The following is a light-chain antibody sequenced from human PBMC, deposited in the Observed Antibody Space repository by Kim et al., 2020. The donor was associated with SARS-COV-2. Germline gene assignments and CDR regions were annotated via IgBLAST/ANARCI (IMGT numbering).Light chain of an antibody. J-gene: IGLJ3*02. CDR3: QTWGTGTWV. CDR1: SGHSKYA. CDR2: LNSDGTH. Sequence: QLVLTQSPSASASLGASVNLTCTLSSGHSKYAIAWHQQEPEKGPRYLMMLNSDGTHNKGDGIPDRFSGSSSGAERYLTISSLQSEDEAVYYCQTWGTGTWVFGGGTQLTVL. V-gene: IGLV4-69*01.